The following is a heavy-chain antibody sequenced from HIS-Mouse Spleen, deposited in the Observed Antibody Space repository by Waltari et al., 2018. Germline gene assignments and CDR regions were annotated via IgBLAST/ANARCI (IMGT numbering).Heavy chain of an antibody. Sequence: QLQLQESGPGLVKPSETLSLTCTVSCGSISSSSYYWGWTRQPPGKGLEWIGSIYYSGSTYYNPSLKSRVTISVDTSKNQFSLKLSSVTAADTAVYYCAREFGLLPPISSRDYDAFDIWGQGTMVTVSS. CDR2: IYYSGST. V-gene: IGHV4-39*07. CDR1: CGSISSSSYY. CDR3: AREFGLLPPISSRDYDAFDI. D-gene: IGHD3-10*01. J-gene: IGHJ3*02.